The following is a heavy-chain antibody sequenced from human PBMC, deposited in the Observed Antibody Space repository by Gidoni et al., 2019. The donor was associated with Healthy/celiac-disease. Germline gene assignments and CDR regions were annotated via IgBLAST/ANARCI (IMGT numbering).Heavy chain of an antibody. J-gene: IGHJ5*02. V-gene: IGHV3-23*01. D-gene: IGHD6-6*01. Sequence: EVQLLESGGGLVQPGGSLRLSCAASGFTFSSYAMSWVRQAPGKGLEWVSAISGSGGSTYYADSVKGRFTISRDNSKNTLYLQMNSLRAEDTAVYYCASSPAGGSSYAAIAQPFQTIIPGFDPWGQGTLVTVSS. CDR1: GFTFSSYA. CDR3: ASSPAGGSSYAAIAQPFQTIIPGFDP. CDR2: ISGSGGST.